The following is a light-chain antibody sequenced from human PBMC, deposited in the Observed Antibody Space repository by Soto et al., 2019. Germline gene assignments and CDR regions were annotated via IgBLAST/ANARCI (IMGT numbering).Light chain of an antibody. J-gene: IGKJ4*01. CDR2: DAS. V-gene: IGKV3-11*01. CDR3: QQRAPWPPLS. CDR1: QNVDTN. Sequence: ETVLTQSPATLSVSPGERATLSCRTSQNVDTNLVGYQQKSGQPPRLLIYDASVRATGIPPRFSGSGSGTDFTLTIENLEPEDSAIYYCQQRAPWPPLSFGGGTKVEI.